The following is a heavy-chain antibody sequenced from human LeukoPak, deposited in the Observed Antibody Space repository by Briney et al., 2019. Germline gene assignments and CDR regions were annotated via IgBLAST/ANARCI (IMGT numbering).Heavy chain of an antibody. CDR1: GYTFTGYY. V-gene: IGHV1-18*04. CDR3: ARDALTSGIDY. J-gene: IGHJ4*02. D-gene: IGHD1-26*01. Sequence: GASVKVSCKASGYTFTGYYMHWVRQAPGQGLEWMGWISAYNGNTNYAQKLQGRVTMTTDTSTSTAYMELRSLRSDDTAVYYCARDALTSGIDYWGQGTLVTVSS. CDR2: ISAYNGNT.